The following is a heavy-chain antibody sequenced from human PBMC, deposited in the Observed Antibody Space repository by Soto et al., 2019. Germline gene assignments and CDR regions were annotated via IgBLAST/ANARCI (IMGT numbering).Heavy chain of an antibody. D-gene: IGHD2-2*01. CDR1: GGTFSSYA. J-gene: IGHJ6*02. CDR3: ARLQGSSTSLEIYYYYYYGMDV. Sequence: QVQLVQSGAEVKKPGSSVKVSCKASGGTFSSYAISWVRQAPGQGLEWMGGIIPISDTTNYAQKFQGRVTSTADESTSTANMELSSLRSAHTAVYYCARLQGSSTSLEIYYYYYYGMDVWGQGTTVTVSS. V-gene: IGHV1-69*01. CDR2: IIPISDTT.